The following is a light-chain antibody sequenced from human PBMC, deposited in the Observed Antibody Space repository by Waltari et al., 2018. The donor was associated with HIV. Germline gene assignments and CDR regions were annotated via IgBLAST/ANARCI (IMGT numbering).Light chain of an antibody. Sequence: IVLTQPPCPQSFSPGSSDSLSCRARQTVSSNSITWYQVRPGQAPRVVIYDASYRAADIPDRFTGSGSGTNFTLTITRLEPEDFALYFCQQYALSPFTFGQGTSLEV. CDR2: DAS. CDR1: QTVSSNS. CDR3: QQYALSPFT. V-gene: IGKV3-20*01. J-gene: IGKJ2*01.